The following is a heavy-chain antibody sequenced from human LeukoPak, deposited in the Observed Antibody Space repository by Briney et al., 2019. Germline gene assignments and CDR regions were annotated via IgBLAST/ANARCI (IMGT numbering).Heavy chain of an antibody. V-gene: IGHV3-49*03. CDR3: TRYSGRTDY. Sequence: GGSLRLSCTSSGFTLGTYAVSWFRQAPGKGVDWAAFIRSKTSGRTTEYAASVKGRFTISRDDSKSIAYLQMNSLKTEDTAVYYCTRYSGRTDYWSQGTLVSVSS. CDR1: GFTLGTYA. D-gene: IGHD5-18*01. CDR2: IRSKTSGRTT. J-gene: IGHJ4*01.